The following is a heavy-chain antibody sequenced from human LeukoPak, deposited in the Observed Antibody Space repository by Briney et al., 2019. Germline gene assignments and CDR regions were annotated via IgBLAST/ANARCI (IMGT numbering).Heavy chain of an antibody. V-gene: IGHV5-51*01. D-gene: IGHD3-10*01. Sequence: GESLKISCKGSGYSFTSYWIGWVRQMPGKGLEWMGIIYPGDSDTRYSPSFQGQVTISADKSISTAYLQWSSLKASGTAMYYCARGDAFYYGSGRTGVDVWGQGTTVTVSS. J-gene: IGHJ6*02. CDR1: GYSFTSYW. CDR3: ARGDAFYYGSGRTGVDV. CDR2: IYPGDSDT.